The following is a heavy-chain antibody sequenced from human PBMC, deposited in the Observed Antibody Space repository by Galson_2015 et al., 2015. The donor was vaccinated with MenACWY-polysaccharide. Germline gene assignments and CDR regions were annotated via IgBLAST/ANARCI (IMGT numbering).Heavy chain of an antibody. CDR2: ISGSGNSA. CDR3: AKSGGDGVTVFATVPTAPES. CDR1: GFTFRSYP. Sequence: SLRLSCAASGFTFRSYPMNWVRQTPGKGLEWVSGISGSGNSAFYADSVRGRFTISRDNSKNTLYLQKNSLRADDTALYYCAKSGGDGVTVFATVPTAPESWGQGTLVTVSS. D-gene: IGHD2-21*01. J-gene: IGHJ4*02. V-gene: IGHV3-23*01.